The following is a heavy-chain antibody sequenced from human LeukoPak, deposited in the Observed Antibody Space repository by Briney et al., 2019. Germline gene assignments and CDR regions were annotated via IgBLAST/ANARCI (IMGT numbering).Heavy chain of an antibody. Sequence: ASVKVSCKASGGTFRSFAISWVRQAPGQGLECMGGIIPIFRTANYAQKFQGRVTITADESTSTAHMELSSLRSEDTAVYYCARALRYYSDSSGYAFDYWGQGTLVTVSS. CDR2: IIPIFRTA. V-gene: IGHV1-69*13. CDR3: ARALRYYSDSSGYAFDY. D-gene: IGHD3-22*01. J-gene: IGHJ4*02. CDR1: GGTFRSFA.